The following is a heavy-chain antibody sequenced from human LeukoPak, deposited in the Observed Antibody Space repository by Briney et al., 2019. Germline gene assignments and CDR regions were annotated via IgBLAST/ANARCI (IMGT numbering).Heavy chain of an antibody. CDR3: TRQYYDILTGYSQNYYFDY. CDR2: ISSSSSYI. Sequence: GGSLRLSCAASGFTFSSYSMNWVRQAPGKGLEWVSSISSSSSYIYYADSVKGRFTISRDNAKNSLYLQMNSLRAEDTAVYYCTRQYYDILTGYSQNYYFDYWGQGTLVTVSS. V-gene: IGHV3-21*01. J-gene: IGHJ4*02. CDR1: GFTFSSYS. D-gene: IGHD3-9*01.